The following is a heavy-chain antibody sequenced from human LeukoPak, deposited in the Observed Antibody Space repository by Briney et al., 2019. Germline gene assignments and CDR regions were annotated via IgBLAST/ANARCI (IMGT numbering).Heavy chain of an antibody. CDR1: GGTFSSDL. CDR3: ARGSYADYFDY. Sequence: GASVKVSCKASGGTFSSDLINWVRQAPGQGLEWMGGIIPISGTTNYAQRFRGRVTITRDKSTSTAYMELSSLRSEDTAVYYCARGSYADYFDYWGQGTLVTVSS. D-gene: IGHD5-18*01. CDR2: IIPISGTT. V-gene: IGHV1-69*06. J-gene: IGHJ4*02.